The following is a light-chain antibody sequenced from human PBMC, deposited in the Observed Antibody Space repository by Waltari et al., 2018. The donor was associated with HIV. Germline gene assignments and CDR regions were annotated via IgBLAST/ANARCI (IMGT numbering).Light chain of an antibody. Sequence: SYVLTQPPSVSVALGKTARITCGGNNIGGKSVHWYQQKPGQAPVLVIYDEAERPSGIPERFSGFKSGNTATLTISRVEAGDEAAYFCQGWDTNSDHHVFGGGTDLTV. J-gene: IGLJ2*01. CDR1: NIGGKS. CDR3: QGWDTNSDHHV. V-gene: IGLV3-21*04. CDR2: DEA.